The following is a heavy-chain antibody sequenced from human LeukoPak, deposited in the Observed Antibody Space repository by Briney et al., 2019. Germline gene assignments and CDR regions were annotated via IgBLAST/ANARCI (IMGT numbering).Heavy chain of an antibody. V-gene: IGHV1-18*04. CDR1: GYTFSSYG. CDR2: ISAYNGNT. D-gene: IGHD4-17*01. CDR3: ARVDYGDYPFDY. J-gene: IGHJ4*02. Sequence: GASVKVSCKASGYTFSSYGISWVRQAAGQGLEWMGWISAYNGNTNYAQKLQGRVTMTTDTSTSTAYMELRSLRSDDTAVYYCARVDYGDYPFDYWGQGTLVTVSS.